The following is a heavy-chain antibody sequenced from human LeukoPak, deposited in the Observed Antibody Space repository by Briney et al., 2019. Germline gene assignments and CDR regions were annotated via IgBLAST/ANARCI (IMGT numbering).Heavy chain of an antibody. CDR3: ARLSGSYRELVRPLDY. D-gene: IGHD1-26*01. J-gene: IGHJ4*02. CDR1: GYSISSGYY. Sequence: TSETLSLTCAVSGYSISSGYYWGWIRQPPGKGLEWIGSIYHSGSTYYNPSLKSRVTISVDTSKNQFSLKLSSVTAADTAVYYCARLSGSYRELVRPLDYWGQGTLSPSPQ. V-gene: IGHV4-38-2*01. CDR2: IYHSGST.